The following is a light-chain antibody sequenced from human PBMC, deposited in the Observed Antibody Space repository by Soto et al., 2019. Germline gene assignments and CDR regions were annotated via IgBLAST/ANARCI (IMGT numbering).Light chain of an antibody. Sequence: EIVLTQSPATLSLSPGERATLSCRASQSVSSFLAWYQQKPGQAPRLLIYDASHRATGIPARFSGSGSGTDFTLTISSREPEDFAVYYCQQRSNWLWTFGQGTKLEIK. CDR1: QSVSSF. V-gene: IGKV3-11*01. CDR2: DAS. CDR3: QQRSNWLWT. J-gene: IGKJ1*01.